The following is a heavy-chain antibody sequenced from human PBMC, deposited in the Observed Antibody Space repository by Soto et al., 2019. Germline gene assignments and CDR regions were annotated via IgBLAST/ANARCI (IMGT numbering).Heavy chain of an antibody. D-gene: IGHD1-26*01. CDR3: ARQQRVGATYYFDY. J-gene: IGHJ4*02. CDR1: GGSISSSSYY. Sequence: QLQLQESGPGLVKPSETLSLTCTVSGGSISSSSYYWGWIRQPPGKGLEWIGSIYYSGSTYYNPSLKSRVTISVDTSKHQFSLKLSSVTAADTAVYYCARQQRVGATYYFDYWGQGTLVTVSS. CDR2: IYYSGST. V-gene: IGHV4-39*01.